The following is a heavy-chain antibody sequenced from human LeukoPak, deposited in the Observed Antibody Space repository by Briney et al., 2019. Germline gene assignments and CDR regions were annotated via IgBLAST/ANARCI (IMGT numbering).Heavy chain of an antibody. CDR1: GFTFSSYA. CDR2: ISYDGSNK. Sequence: GGSLRLSCAASGFTFSSYAMHWVRQAPGKGPEWVAVISYDGSNKYYADSVKGRFTISRDNSKNTLYLQMNSLRAEDTAVYYCARDSEYYYDSSGYPGVDYWGQGTLVTVSS. CDR3: ARDSEYYYDSSGYPGVDY. D-gene: IGHD3-22*01. J-gene: IGHJ4*02. V-gene: IGHV3-30-3*01.